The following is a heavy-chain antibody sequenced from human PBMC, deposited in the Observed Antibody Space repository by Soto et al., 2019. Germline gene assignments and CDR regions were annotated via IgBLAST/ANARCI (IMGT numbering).Heavy chain of an antibody. V-gene: IGHV3-64*04. CDR1: GFTFSSYA. CDR3: ARAPGFYGDFFDY. CDR2: ISSNGGST. J-gene: IGHJ4*02. D-gene: IGHD4-17*01. Sequence: GGSLRLSCSASGFTFSSYAMHWVRQAPGKGLEYVSAISSNGGSTYYADSVKGRFTISRDNAKNSLYLQMNSLRVEDTALYYCARAPGFYGDFFDYWGQGTLVTVSS.